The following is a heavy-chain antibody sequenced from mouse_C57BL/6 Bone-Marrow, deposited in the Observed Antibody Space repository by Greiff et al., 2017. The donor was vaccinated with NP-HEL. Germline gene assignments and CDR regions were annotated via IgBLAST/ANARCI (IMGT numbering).Heavy chain of an antibody. V-gene: IGHV14-4*01. CDR1: GFNIKDDY. CDR2: IDPENGDT. D-gene: IGHD2-4*01. CDR3: TLYDYDVYYFDY. Sequence: VQLKESGAELVRPGASVKLSCTASGFNIKDDYMHWVKQRPEQGLEWIGWIDPENGDTEYASKFQGKATITADTSSNTAYLQLSSLTSEDTAVYYCTLYDYDVYYFDYWGQGTTLTVSS. J-gene: IGHJ2*01.